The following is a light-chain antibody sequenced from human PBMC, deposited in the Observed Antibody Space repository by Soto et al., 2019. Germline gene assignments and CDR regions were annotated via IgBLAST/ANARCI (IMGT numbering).Light chain of an antibody. CDR2: GAS. CDR1: QSVRNSY. J-gene: IGKJ2*01. CDR3: QPDGSSPST. V-gene: IGKV3-20*01. Sequence: EIVLTQSPGTLSLSPGERATLSCRASQSVRNSYLVWYQQKPGQAPRLLIYGASGRATGIPDRFSGRGSGSDFTLAISRLEPDDLAVSYCQPDGSSPSTIGQGTKLE.